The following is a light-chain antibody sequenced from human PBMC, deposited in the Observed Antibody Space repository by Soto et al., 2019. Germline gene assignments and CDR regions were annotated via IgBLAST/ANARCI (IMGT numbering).Light chain of an antibody. CDR2: DTS. CDR3: HQRNK. CDR1: QSINRL. J-gene: IGKJ5*01. V-gene: IGKV3-11*01. Sequence: EMVLEQAPATLSLTPGERATLSCRVSQSINRLLAWYRQKPGQAPRLLIYDTSNRATGIPARFSGSRSGTDFTLTISSLEPEDFGVYFCHQRNKFGQGTRLEIK.